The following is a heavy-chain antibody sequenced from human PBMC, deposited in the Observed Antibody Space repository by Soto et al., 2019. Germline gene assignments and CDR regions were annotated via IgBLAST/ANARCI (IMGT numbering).Heavy chain of an antibody. CDR1: GFTFSNYA. Sequence: GGSLRLSCAASGFTFSNYAMSWVRQAPGKGLEWVSTFSGSGYSTYYADSVKGRFTISRDNSKNTLYLQMNSLRAEDTAVYYCAKHGGAVPAHFDSWGQRALVTVSS. CDR2: FSGSGYST. V-gene: IGHV3-23*01. D-gene: IGHD2-2*01. J-gene: IGHJ4*02. CDR3: AKHGGAVPAHFDS.